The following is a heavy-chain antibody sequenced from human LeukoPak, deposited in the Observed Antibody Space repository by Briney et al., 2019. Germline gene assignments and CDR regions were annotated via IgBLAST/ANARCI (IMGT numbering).Heavy chain of an antibody. CDR3: ARRLARGGWFDP. Sequence: SETLSLTCTASGGSISSYYWSWIRQPPGKGLEWIGYIYYSGSTNYNPSLKSRVTISVDTSKNQFSLKLSSVTAADTAVYYCARRLARGGWFDPWGQGTLVTVSS. J-gene: IGHJ5*02. CDR2: IYYSGST. CDR1: GGSISSYY. D-gene: IGHD2-21*01. V-gene: IGHV4-59*08.